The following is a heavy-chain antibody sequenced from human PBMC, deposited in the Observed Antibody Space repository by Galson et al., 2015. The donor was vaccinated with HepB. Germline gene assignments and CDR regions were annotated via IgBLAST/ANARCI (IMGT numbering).Heavy chain of an antibody. CDR1: GFTFSNAW. CDR2: IKSKTDGGTT. V-gene: IGHV3-15*01. Sequence: SLRLSCAASGFTFSNAWMSWVRQAPGKGLEWVGRIKSKTDGGTTDYAAPVKGRFTISRDDSKNTLYLQMNSLKTEDTAVYYCTTTDIVVVPATMVVDYYYYMDVWGKGTTVTVSS. D-gene: IGHD2-2*01. CDR3: TTTDIVVVPATMVVDYYYYMDV. J-gene: IGHJ6*03.